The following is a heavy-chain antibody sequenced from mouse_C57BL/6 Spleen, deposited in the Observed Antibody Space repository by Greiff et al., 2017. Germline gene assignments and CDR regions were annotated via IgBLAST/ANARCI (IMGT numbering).Heavy chain of an antibody. V-gene: IGHV5-17*01. CDR3: ARPGDSSGYVFAY. Sequence: EVKVVESGGGLVKPGGSLKLSCAASGFTFSDYGMHWVRQAPEKGLEWVAYISSGSSTIYYADTVKGRFTISRDNAKNTLFLQMTSLRSEDTAMYYCARPGDSSGYVFAYWGQGTLVTVAA. CDR2: ISSGSSTI. CDR1: GFTFSDYG. J-gene: IGHJ3*01. D-gene: IGHD3-2*02.